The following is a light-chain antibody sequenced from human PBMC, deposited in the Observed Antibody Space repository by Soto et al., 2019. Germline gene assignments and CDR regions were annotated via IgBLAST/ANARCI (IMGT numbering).Light chain of an antibody. Sequence: QSALTQPRSVSGSPGQSVTISCTGTSSDVGAYNYVSWYQQHPGEAPKLMIYDVTKRPSGVPDRFSGSKSGNTASLTVSGLQAEDEADYYCCSYAGNYAYWVLGGGTKLTVL. CDR2: DVT. V-gene: IGLV2-11*01. CDR1: SSDVGAYNY. J-gene: IGLJ3*02. CDR3: CSYAGNYAYWV.